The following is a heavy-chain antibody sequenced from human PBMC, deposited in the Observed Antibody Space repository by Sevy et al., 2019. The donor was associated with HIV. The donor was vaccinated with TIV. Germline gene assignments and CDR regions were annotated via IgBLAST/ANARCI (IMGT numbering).Heavy chain of an antibody. V-gene: IGHV1-2*02. J-gene: IGHJ6*02. Sequence: ASVKVSCKASGYTFTGYYMHWVRQAPGQGLEWMGWINPNSGGTNYAQKFQGRVTMTRDTSISTAYMELSRLRSDDTAVYYCARVWGGDTAMVNIYYGMDVWGQGTTVTVSS. CDR2: INPNSGGT. D-gene: IGHD5-18*01. CDR1: GYTFTGYY. CDR3: ARVWGGDTAMVNIYYGMDV.